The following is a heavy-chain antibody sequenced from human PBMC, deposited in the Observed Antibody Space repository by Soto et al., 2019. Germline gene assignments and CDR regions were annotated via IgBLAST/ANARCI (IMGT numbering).Heavy chain of an antibody. D-gene: IGHD5-12*01. J-gene: IGHJ3*02. V-gene: IGHV4-59*08. CDR1: GGSISSYY. CDR3: AKSGYDSEGAFDI. CDR2: IYYSGST. Sequence: PSETLSLTCTVSGGSISSYYWSWIRQPPGKGLEWIGYIYYSGSTNYNPSLKSRVTISVDTSKNQFSLKLSSVTAADTAVYYCAKSGYDSEGAFDIWGQGTMVTVSS.